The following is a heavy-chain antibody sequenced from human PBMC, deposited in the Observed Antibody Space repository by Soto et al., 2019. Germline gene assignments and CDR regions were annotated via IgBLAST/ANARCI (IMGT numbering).Heavy chain of an antibody. CDR3: AKDMVRGAVLVMTPYGMDV. V-gene: IGHV3-30*18. D-gene: IGHD3-10*01. CDR1: GFTFSNYG. Sequence: QVQLMESGGGVVQPGRSLRLSCAASGFTFSNYGMHWVRQAPGRGLEWVAVKSYDGSNEYYADSVKGRFTISRDKSKKPLYLQMNSLRAEDTAVYYCAKDMVRGAVLVMTPYGMDVWGQGTTVTVSS. CDR2: KSYDGSNE. J-gene: IGHJ6*02.